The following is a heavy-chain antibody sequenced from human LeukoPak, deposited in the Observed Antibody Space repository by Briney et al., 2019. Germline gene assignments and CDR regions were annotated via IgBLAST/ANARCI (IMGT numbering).Heavy chain of an antibody. CDR1: DDSITMYY. D-gene: IGHD6-13*01. Sequence: PETLSLTCSVSDDSITMYYWTWIRQPPGKGLEWIGYVDHTGNTNFNPSLNGRVSISRDTTKNLFSLRLRSVTAADTAVYYCAREVIKRPGTGSFDYWGQGTLVTVSS. CDR2: VDHTGNT. V-gene: IGHV4-59*01. J-gene: IGHJ4*02. CDR3: AREVIKRPGTGSFDY.